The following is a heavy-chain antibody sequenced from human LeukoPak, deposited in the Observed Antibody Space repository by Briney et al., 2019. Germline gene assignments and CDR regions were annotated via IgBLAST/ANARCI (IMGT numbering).Heavy chain of an antibody. CDR3: AKDRNYDFWSGTGLGGFDY. V-gene: IGHV3-30-3*01. CDR2: ISYDGSNK. CDR1: GFTFSSYA. D-gene: IGHD3-3*01. J-gene: IGHJ4*02. Sequence: GGSLRLSCAASGFTFSSYAMHWVRQAPGKGLEWVAVISYDGSNKYYADSVKGRFTISRDNSKNTLYLQMNSLRAEDTAVYYCAKDRNYDFWSGTGLGGFDYWGQGTLVTVSS.